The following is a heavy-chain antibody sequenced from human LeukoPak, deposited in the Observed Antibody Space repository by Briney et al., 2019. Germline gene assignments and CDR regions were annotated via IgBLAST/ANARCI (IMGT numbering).Heavy chain of an antibody. CDR3: ARGYYSSSRFDS. CDR1: GFTVNNY. CDR2: VNSDGSTT. V-gene: IGHV3-74*01. Sequence: PGGSLRLSCAASGFTVNNYMNWVRQAPGKGLVWVSRVNSDGSTTNYADSVKGRFTISRDNAENTLYMRMNSLRPEDTAVYYCARGYYSSSRFDSWGQGTLVTVSS. D-gene: IGHD6-13*01. J-gene: IGHJ4*02.